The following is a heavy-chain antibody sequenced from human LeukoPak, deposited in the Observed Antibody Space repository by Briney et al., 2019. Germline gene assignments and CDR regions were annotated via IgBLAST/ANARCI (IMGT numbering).Heavy chain of an antibody. CDR1: GFTFRNHW. CDR3: VRGFSAGY. D-gene: IGHD4/OR15-4a*01. CDR2: INQGGSEK. V-gene: IGHV3-7*04. Sequence: GGPLRLSCAASGFTFRNHWMTWVRQAPGKGLEWVANINQGGSEKHYVDSLKGRFTISRDNAKNSLYLQMNSLRTEDTALYYCVRGFSAGYWGQGTLVTVPS. J-gene: IGHJ4*02.